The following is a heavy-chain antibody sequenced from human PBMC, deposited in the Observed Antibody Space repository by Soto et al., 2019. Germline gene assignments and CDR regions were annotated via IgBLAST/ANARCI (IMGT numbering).Heavy chain of an antibody. J-gene: IGHJ3*02. CDR1: GFTFSSYA. V-gene: IGHV3-23*01. CDR3: AKDRSYYYAKPAFDI. D-gene: IGHD3-10*01. CDR2: ISGSGGST. Sequence: GGSLRLSCAASGFTFSSYAMSWVHQAPGKGLEWVSAISGSGGSTYYADSVKGRFTISRNNSKNTLYLQMNSLRAEDTAVYYCAKDRSYYYAKPAFDIWGQGTMVTVSS.